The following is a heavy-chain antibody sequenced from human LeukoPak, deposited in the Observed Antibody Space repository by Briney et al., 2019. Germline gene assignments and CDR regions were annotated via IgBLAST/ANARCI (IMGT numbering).Heavy chain of an antibody. D-gene: IGHD2-15*01. J-gene: IGHJ4*02. CDR2: IYSGGST. Sequence: SGGSLRLSCAASGFTVSSNCMSWVRQAPGEGLEWVSVIYSGGSTYYADSVKGRFTISRDNSKNTLYLQMNSLRAEDTAVYYCARNNCSGGSCQLDYWGQGTLVTVSS. CDR1: GFTVSSNC. CDR3: ARNNCSGGSCQLDY. V-gene: IGHV3-66*01.